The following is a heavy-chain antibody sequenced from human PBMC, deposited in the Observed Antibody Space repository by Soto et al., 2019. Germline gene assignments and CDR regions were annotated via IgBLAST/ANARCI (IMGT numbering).Heavy chain of an antibody. CDR3: ERLPYHYDATKGGGHVP. CDR2: INIDGSNV. V-gene: IGHV3-74*01. Sequence: GGSLRLSCTTSGFAFGNSWMHWVRQRPGQGLVWVSRINIDGSNVNYAGSVKGRFTISRDNAKSTLYLQMNNVRAEDTAIYFCERLPYHYDATKGGGHVPWGQGTLVTVSS. CDR1: GFAFGNSW. D-gene: IGHD3-22*01. J-gene: IGHJ5*02.